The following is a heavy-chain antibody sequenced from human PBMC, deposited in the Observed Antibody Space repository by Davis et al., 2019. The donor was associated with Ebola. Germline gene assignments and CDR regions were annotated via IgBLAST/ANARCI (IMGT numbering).Heavy chain of an antibody. J-gene: IGHJ3*02. CDR2: INPNSGGT. CDR3: ARGNSGWYDAFDI. Sequence: ASVKVSCKASGYTFTGYYMHWVRQAPGQGLEWMGRINPNSGGTNYAQKFQGRVTMTRNTSISTAYMELSSLRSEDTAVYYCARGNSGWYDAFDIWGQGTMVTVSS. D-gene: IGHD6-19*01. V-gene: IGHV1-2*06. CDR1: GYTFTGYY.